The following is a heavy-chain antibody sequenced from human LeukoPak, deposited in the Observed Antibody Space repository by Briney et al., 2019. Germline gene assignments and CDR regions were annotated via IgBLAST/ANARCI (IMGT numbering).Heavy chain of an antibody. CDR3: VCQRATLGSTHYYMDA. CDR2: FYYNGNT. CDR1: GFSISISAYS. Sequence: PSETLSLTCSVSGFSISISAYSWGWVPQSPGKGPEWIGAFYYNGNTYYKPSLQSRVTISADTSKNQFSLDLTSVTAADAAIYLCVCQRATLGSTHYYMDAWGKGTTVVVSS. V-gene: IGHV4-39*07. D-gene: IGHD3-16*01. J-gene: IGHJ6*03.